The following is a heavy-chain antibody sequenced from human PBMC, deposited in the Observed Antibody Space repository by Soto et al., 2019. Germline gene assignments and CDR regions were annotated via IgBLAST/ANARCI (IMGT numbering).Heavy chain of an antibody. V-gene: IGHV4-59*01. D-gene: IGHD6-19*01. CDR1: GGSISSYY. Sequence: TSETLSLTCTVSGGSISSYYWSWIRQPPGKGLEWIGYIYYNGSTNYNPSLKSRVTTSVDTSKNQFSLKLSSVTAADTAVYYCARGIEGWYQGRYYYGMDVWGQGTTVTVSS. CDR3: ARGIEGWYQGRYYYGMDV. J-gene: IGHJ6*02. CDR2: IYYNGST.